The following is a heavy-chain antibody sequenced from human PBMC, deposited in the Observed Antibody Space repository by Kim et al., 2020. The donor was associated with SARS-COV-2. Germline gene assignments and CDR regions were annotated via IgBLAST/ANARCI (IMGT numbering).Heavy chain of an antibody. CDR3: ARRELLGNYYYYYGMDV. CDR2: ISAYNGNT. Sequence: ASVKVSCKASGYTFTSYGISWVRQAPGQGLEWMGWISAYNGNTNYAQKLQGRVTMTTDTSTSTAYMELRSLRSDDTAVCYCARRELLGNYYYYYGMDVWGQGTTVTVSS. D-gene: IGHD1-26*01. V-gene: IGHV1-18*04. J-gene: IGHJ6*02. CDR1: GYTFTSYG.